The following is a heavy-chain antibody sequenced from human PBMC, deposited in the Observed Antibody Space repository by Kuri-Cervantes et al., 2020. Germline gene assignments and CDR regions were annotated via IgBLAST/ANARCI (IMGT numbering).Heavy chain of an antibody. CDR2: IDPNSGAT. V-gene: IGHV1-2*02. J-gene: IGHJ4*02. CDR3: ARGRLRGQYSSTSFDYFDS. CDR1: GYIFTGYY. Sequence: ASVKVSCKASGYIFTGYYVHWVRQAPGQGLEWVAWIDPNSGATLYSQKFQGRVTLTRDTSITTAYMEVSRLTSDDTAVYYCARGRLRGQYSSTSFDYFDSWGQGTLVTVSS. D-gene: IGHD6-6*01.